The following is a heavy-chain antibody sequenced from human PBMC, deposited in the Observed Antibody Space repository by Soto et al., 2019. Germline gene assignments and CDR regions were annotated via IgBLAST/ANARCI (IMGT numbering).Heavy chain of an antibody. D-gene: IGHD1-20*01. V-gene: IGHV3-23*01. CDR2: INKNGGTA. J-gene: IGHJ6*02. CDR3: AKDLHWYGMEV. Sequence: EVQLLESGGGLVQPGESLRLSCAASGFTFDDYFMNWVRQAPGKGLEWVTGINKNGGTAQHAGSVRGRFTISRDNARNTLYLQMTSLRAEDTALYYCAKDLHWYGMEVWGQGTTVTVSS. CDR1: GFTFDDYF.